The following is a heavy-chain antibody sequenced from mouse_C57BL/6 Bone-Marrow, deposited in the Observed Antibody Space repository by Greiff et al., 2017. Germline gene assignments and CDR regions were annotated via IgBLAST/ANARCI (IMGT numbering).Heavy chain of an antibody. CDR3: ARDHSNYYAMDY. Sequence: EVMLVESGGGLVKPGGSLKLSCAASGFTFSSYAMSWVRQTPEKRLEWVATISDGGSYTYYPDNVKGRFTIARDTAKNNLYLQMSHLKSEDTAMYYCARDHSNYYAMDYWGQGTSVTVSS. CDR2: ISDGGSYT. J-gene: IGHJ4*01. CDR1: GFTFSSYA. V-gene: IGHV5-4*01. D-gene: IGHD2-5*01.